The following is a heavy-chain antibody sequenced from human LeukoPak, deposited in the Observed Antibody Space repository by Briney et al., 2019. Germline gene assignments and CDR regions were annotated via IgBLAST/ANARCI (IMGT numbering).Heavy chain of an antibody. D-gene: IGHD3-10*01. CDR3: AKGGMVRGVQMYGY. CDR1: GFSFSGSA. Sequence: GGSLRLSCAASGFSFSGSAILWVRQAPGKGLEWVGRIRGAGYSDAPAYVASVRGRFTISRDDSKSTAYLQMNSLKAEDTAVYYCAKGGMVRGVQMYGYWGQGTLVTVSS. V-gene: IGHV3-73*01. CDR2: IRGAGYSDAP. J-gene: IGHJ4*02.